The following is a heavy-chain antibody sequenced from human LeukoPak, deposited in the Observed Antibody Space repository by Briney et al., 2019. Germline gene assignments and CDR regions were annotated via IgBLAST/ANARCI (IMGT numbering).Heavy chain of an antibody. J-gene: IGHJ4*02. CDR2: ISGRVGST. CDR3: AKSYRTSNPRVDY. D-gene: IGHD3-16*02. Sequence: GASLTLSCAASGFTFSIYAMSWVRQAPGKGLGWGSAISGRVGSTYYADSVKGRFTNSRDNSKNTLYLQLNRLRAEETAVYYCAKSYRTSNPRVDYWGQGTLVTVSS. V-gene: IGHV3-23*01. CDR1: GFTFSIYA.